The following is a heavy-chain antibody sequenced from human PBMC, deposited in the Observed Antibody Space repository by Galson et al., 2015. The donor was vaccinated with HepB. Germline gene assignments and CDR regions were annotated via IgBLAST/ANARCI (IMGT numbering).Heavy chain of an antibody. J-gene: IGHJ4*02. Sequence: SLRLSCAASGFTFSSYAMSWVRQAPGKGLELVSAISGSGGSTYYADSVKGRFTISRDNSKNTLYLQMNSLRAEDTAVYYCAKWVHYYDSSGSLDYWGQGTLVTVSS. CDR2: ISGSGGST. V-gene: IGHV3-23*01. CDR3: AKWVHYYDSSGSLDY. D-gene: IGHD3-22*01. CDR1: GFTFSSYA.